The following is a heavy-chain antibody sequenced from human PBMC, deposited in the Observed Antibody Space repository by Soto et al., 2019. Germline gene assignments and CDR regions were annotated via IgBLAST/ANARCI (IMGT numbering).Heavy chain of an antibody. D-gene: IGHD3-10*01. CDR3: ARETGLLRFGELFSRDAFDI. CDR2: IYYSGST. Sequence: SETLSLTCTVSGGSISSYYWSWIRQPPGKGLEWIGYIYYSGSTNYNPSLKSRVTISVDTSKNQFSLKLSSVTAADTAVYYCARETGLLRFGELFSRDAFDIWGQGTMVTVSS. V-gene: IGHV4-59*01. J-gene: IGHJ3*02. CDR1: GGSISSYY.